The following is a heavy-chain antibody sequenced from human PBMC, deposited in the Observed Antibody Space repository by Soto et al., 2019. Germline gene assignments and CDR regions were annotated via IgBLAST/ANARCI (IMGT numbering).Heavy chain of an antibody. J-gene: IGHJ4*02. Sequence: GGSLRLSCAASGFPFSDYAMHWVRQTPGRGPEWLALISFNGINTYYADSVKGRFTISRDNSKNTLYLQMSTLRAEDTAVYYCARDVSGFEYFDLWGQGTLVTVSS. D-gene: IGHD3-9*01. V-gene: IGHV3-30-3*01. CDR1: GFPFSDYA. CDR3: ARDVSGFEYFDL. CDR2: ISFNGINT.